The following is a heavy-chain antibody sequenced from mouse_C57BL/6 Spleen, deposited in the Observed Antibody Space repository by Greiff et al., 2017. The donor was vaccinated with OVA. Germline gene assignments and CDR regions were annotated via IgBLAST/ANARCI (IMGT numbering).Heavy chain of an antibody. CDR3: ARSRRPMDY. CDR1: GYTFTSYW. J-gene: IGHJ4*01. CDR2: IYPGSGST. V-gene: IGHV1-55*01. Sequence: LQHPGAELVKPGASVKMSCKASGYTFTSYWITWVKQRPGQGLEWIGDIYPGSGSTNYNEKFKSKATLTVDTSSSTAYMQLSSLTSEDSAVYYCARSRRPMDYWGQGTSVTVSS.